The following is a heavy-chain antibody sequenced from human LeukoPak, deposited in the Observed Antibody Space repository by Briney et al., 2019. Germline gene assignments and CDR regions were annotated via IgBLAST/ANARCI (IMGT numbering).Heavy chain of an antibody. CDR3: ARGRVNDY. CDR1: GGSVSSSSYY. D-gene: IGHD3-10*01. Sequence: PSETLSLTCTVSGGSVSSSSYYWGWVRQPPGKGLEWIGYFYYSGSANYNPSLKSRVSISGDTSKNQFSLKMSSVTAADTAVYYCARGRVNDYWGQGTLVIVSS. V-gene: IGHV4-61*01. J-gene: IGHJ4*02. CDR2: FYYSGSA.